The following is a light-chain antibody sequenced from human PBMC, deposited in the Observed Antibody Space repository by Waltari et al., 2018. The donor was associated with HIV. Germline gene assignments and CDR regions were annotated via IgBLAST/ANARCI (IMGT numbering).Light chain of an antibody. Sequence: DIQMTQSPSTLSASVGDRVTITCRASQSISSWLAWYQQKPGKAPKVLIYKASTLESGVPSRFSGSGSGTEFTLTISSLQPDDFATYYCQQYNSPVTFGQGP. V-gene: IGKV1-5*03. CDR2: KAS. CDR1: QSISSW. J-gene: IGKJ1*01. CDR3: QQYNSPVT.